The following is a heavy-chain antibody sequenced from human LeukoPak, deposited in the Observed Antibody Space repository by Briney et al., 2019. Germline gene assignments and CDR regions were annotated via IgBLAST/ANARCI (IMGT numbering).Heavy chain of an antibody. CDR3: ARSQAYCSGGSCYSGSGWFDP. V-gene: IGHV3-30-3*01. CDR2: ISYDGSNK. J-gene: IGHJ5*02. CDR1: GFTFSSYA. D-gene: IGHD2-15*01. Sequence: PGGSLRLSCAASGFTFSSYAMHWVRQAPGKGLEWVAVISYDGSNKYYADSVKGRFTISRDNSKNTLYLQMNSLSAEDTAVYYCARSQAYCSGGSCYSGSGWFDPWGQGTLVTVSS.